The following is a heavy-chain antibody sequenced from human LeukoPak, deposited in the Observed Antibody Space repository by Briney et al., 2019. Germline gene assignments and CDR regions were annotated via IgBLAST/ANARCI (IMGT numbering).Heavy chain of an antibody. Sequence: ALVKVSCKAPGYTFTSYAMHWVRQAPGQRLEWMGWINADNGNTKYSQKFQGRVTITRDTSASTTYMELSSLRSEGTAVYYCARALLRYFDFDYWGQGTLVTVSS. V-gene: IGHV1-3*01. J-gene: IGHJ4*02. CDR3: ARALLRYFDFDY. D-gene: IGHD3-9*01. CDR2: INADNGNT. CDR1: GYTFTSYA.